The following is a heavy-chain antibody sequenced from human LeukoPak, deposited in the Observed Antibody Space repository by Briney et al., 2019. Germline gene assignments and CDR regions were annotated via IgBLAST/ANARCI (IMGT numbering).Heavy chain of an antibody. D-gene: IGHD6-19*01. J-gene: IGHJ6*02. CDR3: ARTIAVAGAFTRYGMDV. CDR2: IYSGGST. Sequence: SGGSLRLSCAASGFSVSSNYMSWVRQAPGKGLEWVSVIYSGGSTYYADSVEGRFTISRDTSRNTLYLQMNSLRAEDTAVYYCARTIAVAGAFTRYGMDVWGQGTTVTVSS. V-gene: IGHV3-66*01. CDR1: GFSVSSNY.